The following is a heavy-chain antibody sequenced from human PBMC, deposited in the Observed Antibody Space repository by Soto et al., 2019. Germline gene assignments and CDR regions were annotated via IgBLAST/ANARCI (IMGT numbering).Heavy chain of an antibody. CDR1: GGSLSDYF. CDR3: ARGGISHWAYFYYMDV. J-gene: IGHJ6*03. D-gene: IGHD2-21*01. Sequence: SESLSLTYVISGGSLSDYFWSWIRQTPGMALEWIGEINHLGSINYNPSLKSRVTMSVDTSKNQFSLTLNSVTAADTATYYCARGGISHWAYFYYMDVWDRGTTVTVS. CDR2: INHLGSI. V-gene: IGHV4-34*01.